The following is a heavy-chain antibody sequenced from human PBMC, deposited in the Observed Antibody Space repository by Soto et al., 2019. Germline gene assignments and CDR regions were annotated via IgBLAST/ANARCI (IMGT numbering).Heavy chain of an antibody. CDR2: IDPSDSYT. CDR3: AGTIRFLEWLETFDY. Sequence: GDSLKPSCTGSSYSVTMYWSSWVRQLPGKGLEWMGRIDPSDSYTNYSPSFQGHVTISADKSISTAYLQWSSLKASDTAMYYCAGTIRFLEWLETFDYWGQGTPVPVSS. J-gene: IGHJ4*02. CDR1: SYSVTMYW. V-gene: IGHV5-10-1*01. D-gene: IGHD3-3*01.